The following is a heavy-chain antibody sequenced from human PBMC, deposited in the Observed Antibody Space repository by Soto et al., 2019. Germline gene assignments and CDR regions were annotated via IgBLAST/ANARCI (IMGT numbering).Heavy chain of an antibody. J-gene: IGHJ4*02. CDR3: AKLRVLEWEVQESDY. CDR1: GFTFSSHG. CDR2: IPYDGSHQ. V-gene: IGHV3-30*18. D-gene: IGHD3-3*01. Sequence: ESGGGVVQPGRSLRLSCAASGFTFSSHGMHWIRQAPGKGLEWVAVIPYDGSHQYYADSVKGRFSISRDNSKNTLYLQMNSLRAEDTAVYHCAKLRVLEWEVQESDYWGQGTLVSVSS.